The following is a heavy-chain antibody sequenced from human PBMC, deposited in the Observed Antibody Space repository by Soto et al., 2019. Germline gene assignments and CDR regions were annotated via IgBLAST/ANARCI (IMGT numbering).Heavy chain of an antibody. CDR1: GFTFSSYA. CDR2: ISGSGGST. V-gene: IGHV3-23*01. D-gene: IGHD6-19*01. CDR3: AKFPNGFLVSSARYLAH. Sequence: PGGSLRLSCAASGFTFSSYAMSWVRQAPGKGLEWVSAISGSGGSTYYADSVKGRFTISRDNSKNTLYLQMNSLRAEDTAVYYCAKFPNGFLVSSARYLAHWGQGTLVTVSS. J-gene: IGHJ4*02.